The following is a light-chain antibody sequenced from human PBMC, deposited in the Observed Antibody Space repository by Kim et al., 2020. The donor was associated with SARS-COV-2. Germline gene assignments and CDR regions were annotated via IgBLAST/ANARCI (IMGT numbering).Light chain of an antibody. J-gene: IGKJ2*01. CDR2: DAA. CDR3: QHYNNWPPFT. Sequence: VSPGERATLSCRASETVGIRLAWYQHKLGQAPRLLIYDAATRATGIPPRFSGSGSGTEFTLTISDLQSEDFAVYFCQHYNNWPPFTFGQGTKLEI. V-gene: IGKV3-15*01. CDR1: ETVGIR.